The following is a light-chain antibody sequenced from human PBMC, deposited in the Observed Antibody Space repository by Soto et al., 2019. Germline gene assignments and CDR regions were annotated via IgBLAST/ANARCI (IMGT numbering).Light chain of an antibody. Sequence: QSVLTQPASVSGSPGQSITISCTGTSSDVGGYNYVSWYQHHPGKAPKLMIYDVSNRPSGVSNRFSGSKSGNTASLSISGPQPEDEADYYCSSYITSNTRRIVCGNWSKVTVL. CDR1: SSDVGGYNY. CDR2: DVS. CDR3: SSYITSNTRRIV. J-gene: IGLJ1*01. V-gene: IGLV2-14*03.